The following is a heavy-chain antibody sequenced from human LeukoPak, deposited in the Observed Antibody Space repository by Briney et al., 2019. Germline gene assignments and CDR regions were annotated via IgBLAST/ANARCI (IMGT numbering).Heavy chain of an antibody. V-gene: IGHV3-23*01. Sequence: GGSLRLSCAASGFTFSSYAMSWVRQAPGKGLEWVSAISGSGGSTYYADSVKGRFTISRDNSKNTLYLQMNSLRAEDTAVYYCAKDRKVTVTTGGGLDVWGQGTTVTVSS. J-gene: IGHJ6*02. D-gene: IGHD4-17*01. CDR2: ISGSGGST. CDR3: AKDRKVTVTTGGGLDV. CDR1: GFTFSSYA.